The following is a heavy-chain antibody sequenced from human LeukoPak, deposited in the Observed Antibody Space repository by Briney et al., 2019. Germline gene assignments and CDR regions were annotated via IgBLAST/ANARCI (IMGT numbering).Heavy chain of an antibody. CDR2: INHSGST. D-gene: IGHD3-22*01. CDR3: ARGGWTMIVWDYFDY. J-gene: IGHJ4*02. V-gene: IGHV4-34*01. CDR1: GGTFSGYY. Sequence: SETLSLTCAVYGGTFSGYYWSWIRQPPGKGLEWIGEINHSGSTNYNPSRKSRVTISEDTSKNQFSLKLSSVTAADTAVYYWARGGWTMIVWDYFDYWGQGTLVTVSS.